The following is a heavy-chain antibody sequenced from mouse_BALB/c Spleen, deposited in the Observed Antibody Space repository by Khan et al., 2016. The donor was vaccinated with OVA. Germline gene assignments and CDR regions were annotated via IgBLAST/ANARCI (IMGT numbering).Heavy chain of an antibody. CDR3: ARLEDI. CDR1: GFSLTSYG. Sequence: QVQLKESGPGLVAPSQSLSITCTVSGFSLTSYGVHWVRQPPGQGLEWLGVIWPGGSTTYNSALKSRLSTSKDNTKSQVFLKMNSLQTDDAAMYYGARLEDIWGQGTTLTVSS. V-gene: IGHV2-9*02. CDR2: IWPGGST. J-gene: IGHJ2*01. D-gene: IGHD1-3*01.